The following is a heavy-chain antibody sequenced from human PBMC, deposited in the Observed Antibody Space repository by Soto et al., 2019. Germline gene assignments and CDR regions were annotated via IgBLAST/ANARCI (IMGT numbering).Heavy chain of an antibody. Sequence: PGGSLRLSCAASGFTFSSYGMHWVRQAPGKGLEWVAVIWYDGSNKYYADSVKGRFTISRDNSKNTLYLQMNSLRAEDTAVYYCARDGADYYYYGMDVWGQGTTVTVSS. J-gene: IGHJ6*02. CDR2: IWYDGSNK. CDR1: GFTFSSYG. D-gene: IGHD1-26*01. V-gene: IGHV3-33*01. CDR3: ARDGADYYYYGMDV.